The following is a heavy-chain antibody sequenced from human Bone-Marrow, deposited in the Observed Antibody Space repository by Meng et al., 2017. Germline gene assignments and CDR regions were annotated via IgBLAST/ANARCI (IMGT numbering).Heavy chain of an antibody. Sequence: GGSLRLSCAASGFTFSSYEMHWVRQAPGKGLEWVSYISVSGRDIYYADSVKGRFTISRDNAKNSLYLKMNSLRVEETAVYYCAREGYCANEICNPLYGMDVWGQGTTVTVSS. V-gene: IGHV3-48*03. CDR3: AREGYCANEICNPLYGMDV. CDR2: ISVSGRDI. J-gene: IGHJ6*02. D-gene: IGHD2-8*01. CDR1: GFTFSSYE.